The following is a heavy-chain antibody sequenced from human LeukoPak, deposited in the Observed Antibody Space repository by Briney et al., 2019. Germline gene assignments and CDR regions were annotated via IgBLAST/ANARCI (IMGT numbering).Heavy chain of an antibody. CDR2: ISGSGGST. D-gene: IGHD3-10*01. V-gene: IGHV3-23*01. CDR1: GFTFSSYA. CDR3: AKGGAWFGELSFDY. J-gene: IGHJ4*02. Sequence: PGGSLRLSCAASGFTFSSYAMSWVRQAPGKGLEWVSAISGSGGSTYYADSVKGRFTISRDNTKNTLYLQMSSLRAEDTAVYYCAKGGAWFGELSFDYWGQGTLVTVSS.